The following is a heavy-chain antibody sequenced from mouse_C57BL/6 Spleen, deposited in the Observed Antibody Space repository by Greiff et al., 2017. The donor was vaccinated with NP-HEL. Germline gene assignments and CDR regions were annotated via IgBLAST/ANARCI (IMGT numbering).Heavy chain of an antibody. CDR2: ISSGGSYT. CDR3: ARSKLGRGFAY. V-gene: IGHV5-6*01. CDR1: GFTFSSYG. Sequence: EVQRVESGGDLVKPGGSLKLSCAASGFTFSSYGMSWVRQTPDKRLEWVATISSGGSYTYYPDSVKGRFTISRDNAKNTLYLQMSSLKSEDTAMYYCARSKLGRGFAYWGQGTLVTVSA. J-gene: IGHJ3*01. D-gene: IGHD4-1*01.